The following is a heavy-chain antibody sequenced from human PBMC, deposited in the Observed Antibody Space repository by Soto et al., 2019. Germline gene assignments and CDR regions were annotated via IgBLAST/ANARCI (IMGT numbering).Heavy chain of an antibody. D-gene: IGHD2-15*01. CDR2: IWYDGSNK. CDR1: GFTFSSYG. J-gene: IGHJ4*02. CDR3: ARAGYCSGGSCYYQNYFDY. V-gene: IGHV3-33*01. Sequence: QVQLVESGGGVVQPGRSLRLSCAASGFTFSSYGMHWVRQAPGKGLEWVAVIWYDGSNKYYADSVKGRFTISRDNSKNTLYLQMNSLRAEDTAVYYCARAGYCSGGSCYYQNYFDYWGQGTLVTVSS.